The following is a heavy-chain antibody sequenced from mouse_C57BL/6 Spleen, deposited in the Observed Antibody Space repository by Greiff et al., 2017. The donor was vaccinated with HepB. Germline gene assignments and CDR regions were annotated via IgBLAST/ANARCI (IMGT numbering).Heavy chain of an antibody. CDR3: ARYDDYDGDFEG. CDR2: IYTISGST. J-gene: IGHJ1*03. D-gene: IGHD2-3*01. V-gene: IGHV1-72*01. CDR1: GYTFTSYG. Sequence: VQLQQSGAELVKPGASVKLSCKASGYTFTSYGMHWVKQRPGRGLEWIGSIYTISGSTKYNENFKGKATMTVDKPSSTAYMQLSSLTSEDSAVYYCARYDDYDGDFEGWGTGTTVTVSS.